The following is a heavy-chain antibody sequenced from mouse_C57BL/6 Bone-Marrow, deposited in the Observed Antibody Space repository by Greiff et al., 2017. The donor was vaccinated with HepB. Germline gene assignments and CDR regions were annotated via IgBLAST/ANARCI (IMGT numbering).Heavy chain of an antibody. CDR2: INPYNGDT. D-gene: IGHD2-2*01. CDR1: GYSFTGYF. J-gene: IGHJ4*01. CDR3: SREDLLWLRRAAMDY. V-gene: IGHV1-20*01. Sequence: EVQLQQSGPELVTPGDSVKISCKASGYSFTGYFMNWVMQSHGKSLEWIGRINPYNGDTFYNQKFKGKATLTVDKSSSTARMELRSLTSEDSAVYYCSREDLLWLRRAAMDYGCQGTSAPVSS.